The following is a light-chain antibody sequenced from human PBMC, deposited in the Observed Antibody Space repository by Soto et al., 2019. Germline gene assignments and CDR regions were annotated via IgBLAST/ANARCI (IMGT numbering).Light chain of an antibody. CDR2: GAS. CDR1: QSVSTNY. CDR3: QRYNNWPPIT. Sequence: EIVLTQSPASLSLSPLERASLSSVASQSVSTNYLAWYQHKPGLAPRLLIYGASTRATGIPARFSGSGCGTEFTLTISRLEPEDFAVYYCQRYNNWPPITFGQGTRLEIK. V-gene: IGKV3D-20*01. J-gene: IGKJ5*01.